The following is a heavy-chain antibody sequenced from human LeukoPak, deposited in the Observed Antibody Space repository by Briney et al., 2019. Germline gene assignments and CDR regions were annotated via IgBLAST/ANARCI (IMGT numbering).Heavy chain of an antibody. J-gene: IGHJ5*02. CDR1: GGSISSSSYY. V-gene: IGHV4-39*01. Sequence: PSETLSLTCTVSGGSISSSSYYRGWIRQPPGKGLEWIGSIYYSGSTYYNPSLKSRVTISVDTSKNQFSLKLSSVTAADTAVYYCARRPGNWFDPWGQGTLVTVSS. CDR3: ARRPGNWFDP. CDR2: IYYSGST.